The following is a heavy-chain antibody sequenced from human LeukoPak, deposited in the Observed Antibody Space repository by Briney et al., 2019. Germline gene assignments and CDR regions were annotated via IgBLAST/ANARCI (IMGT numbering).Heavy chain of an antibody. Sequence: AGGSLRLSCAASGFTFSNAWMSWVRQAPGKGLEWVGRIKSKTDGGTTDYAAPVKGRFTISRDESKNTLYLQMNSMKTEDTAVYYCTTDFMVRGVTVSDWGQGTLVTVSS. CDR2: IKSKTDGGTT. CDR3: TTDFMVRGVTVSD. D-gene: IGHD3-10*01. J-gene: IGHJ4*02. CDR1: GFTFSNAW. V-gene: IGHV3-15*01.